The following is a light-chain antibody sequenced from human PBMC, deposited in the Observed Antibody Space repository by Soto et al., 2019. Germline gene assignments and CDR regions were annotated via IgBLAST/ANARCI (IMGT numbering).Light chain of an antibody. Sequence: PHSASGTPGQRVTISCSGSSSSNGTNSVYWYQQLPGTAPKLLIYRNNQRPPGDPDRFSGSKSGTSASLAISGLRSEDEADYYCASWDDSLSGYVFGTGT. J-gene: IGLJ1*01. CDR3: ASWDDSLSGYV. CDR2: RNN. CDR1: SSSNGTNS. V-gene: IGLV1-47*01.